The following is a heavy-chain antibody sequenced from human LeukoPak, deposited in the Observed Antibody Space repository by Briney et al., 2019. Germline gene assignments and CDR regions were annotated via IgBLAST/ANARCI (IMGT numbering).Heavy chain of an antibody. V-gene: IGHV4-31*03. D-gene: IGHD4-11*01. J-gene: IGHJ4*02. CDR2: IYYSGST. CDR1: GGSISSSSYY. CDR3: ARTGLQYFSDY. Sequence: SETLSLTCTVSGGSISSSSYYWGWIRQPPGKGLEWIGYIYYSGSTYYNPSLKSRLTISVDTSKNQFSLKLSSVTAADTAVYYCARTGLQYFSDYWGQGTLVTVSS.